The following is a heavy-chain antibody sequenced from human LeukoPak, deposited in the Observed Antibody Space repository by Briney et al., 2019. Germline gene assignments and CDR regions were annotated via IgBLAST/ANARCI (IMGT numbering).Heavy chain of an antibody. V-gene: IGHV3-30*02. D-gene: IGHD6-6*01. J-gene: IGHJ4*02. Sequence: GGSLRLSCAASGFTFSSYGMHWVRQAPGKGLEWVAFIRYDGSNKYYADSAKGRFTISRDNSRNTLYLQMNSLRAEDTAVYYCARGGAVRPDYWGQGTLVTVSS. CDR1: GFTFSSYG. CDR3: ARGGAVRPDY. CDR2: IRYDGSNK.